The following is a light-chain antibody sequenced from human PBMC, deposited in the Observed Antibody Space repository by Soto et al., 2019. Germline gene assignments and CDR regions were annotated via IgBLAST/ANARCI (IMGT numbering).Light chain of an antibody. V-gene: IGKV3-20*01. CDR1: QSVSSSY. CDR2: GAS. CDR3: QQYCSSPPYT. Sequence: EIVLTQSPGTLSLSPGERATLSCRASQSVSSSYLAWYQQKPGQAPRLLIYGASSRATGIPDRFSGSGSATDFTLPISRREHDDFAVYYCQQYCSSPPYTFGEGTKLEIK. J-gene: IGKJ2*01.